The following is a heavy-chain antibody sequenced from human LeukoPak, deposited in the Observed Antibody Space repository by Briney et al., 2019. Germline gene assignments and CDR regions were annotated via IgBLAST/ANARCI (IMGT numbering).Heavy chain of an antibody. CDR1: GFTVSSNY. J-gene: IGHJ4*02. Sequence: PGGSLRLSCAASGFTVSSNYMSWVRQAPGKGLEWVSVIYSGGSTYYADSVKGRFTISRDNSKNTLYLQMNSLRAEDTAVYYCARGAGQWLVRGYFDYWGQGTLVTVSS. V-gene: IGHV3-53*01. D-gene: IGHD6-19*01. CDR2: IYSGGST. CDR3: ARGAGQWLVRGYFDY.